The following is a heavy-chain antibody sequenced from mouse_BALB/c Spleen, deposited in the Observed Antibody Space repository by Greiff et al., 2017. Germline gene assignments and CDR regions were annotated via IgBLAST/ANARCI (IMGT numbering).Heavy chain of an antibody. Sequence: EVKVVESGGDLVKPGGSLKLSCAASGFTFSSYGMSWVRQTPDKRLEWVATISSGGSYTYYPDSVKGRFTISRDNAKNTLYLQMSSLKSEDTAMYYCARSTARGMDYWGQGTSVTVSS. CDR2: ISSGGSYT. CDR3: ARSTARGMDY. J-gene: IGHJ4*01. D-gene: IGHD1-2*01. V-gene: IGHV5-6*01. CDR1: GFTFSSYG.